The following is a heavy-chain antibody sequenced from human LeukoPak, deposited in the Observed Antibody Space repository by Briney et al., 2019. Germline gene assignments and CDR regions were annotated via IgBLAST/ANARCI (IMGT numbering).Heavy chain of an antibody. CDR1: GFTFSSYG. J-gene: IGHJ3*02. D-gene: IGHD5-12*01. Sequence: GGSLRLSCAASGFTFSSYGMHWVRQAPGKGLEWVAFIRYDGSNKYYADSVKGRFTISRDNSKNTLYLQMNSLRAEDTAVYYCAKDRVAGDMGAPDAFDIWGQGTMVTVSS. CDR3: AKDRVAGDMGAPDAFDI. V-gene: IGHV3-30*02. CDR2: IRYDGSNK.